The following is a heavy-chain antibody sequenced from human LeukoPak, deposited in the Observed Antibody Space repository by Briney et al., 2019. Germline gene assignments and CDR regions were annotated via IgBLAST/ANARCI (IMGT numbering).Heavy chain of an antibody. J-gene: IGHJ4*02. V-gene: IGHV1-46*01. D-gene: IGHD6-19*01. Sequence: ASVKVSCKASGYTFTTYYIHWVRQAPGQGLEWMGIINPSGGSTNYAQKFQGRVTMTRNTSISTAYMELSSLRSEDTAVYYCALAVAAESDFDYWGQGTLVTVSS. CDR3: ALAVAAESDFDY. CDR1: GYTFTTYY. CDR2: INPSGGST.